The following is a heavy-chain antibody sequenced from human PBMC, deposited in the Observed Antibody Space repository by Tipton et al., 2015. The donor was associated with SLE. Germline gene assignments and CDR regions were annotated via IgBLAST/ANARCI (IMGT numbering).Heavy chain of an antibody. CDR3: AGAILTGVDY. J-gene: IGHJ4*02. Sequence: SLRLSCAASGFTFGSYAMSWVRQAPGKGLEWVSGISGTVGTTFYAESVKGRFTISRDTSKNTVDLQMNSLRAEDTAVYYCAGAILTGVDYWGQGTLVTVSS. CDR1: GFTFGSYA. V-gene: IGHV3-23*01. CDR2: ISGTVGTT. D-gene: IGHD3-9*01.